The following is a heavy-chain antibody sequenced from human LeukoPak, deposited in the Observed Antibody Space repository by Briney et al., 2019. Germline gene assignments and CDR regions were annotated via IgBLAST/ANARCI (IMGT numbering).Heavy chain of an antibody. CDR2: IYYSGST. V-gene: IGHV4-59*01. Sequence: SETLSLTCTVSGGSINSYYWNWIRQPPGKGLEWIGYIYYSGSTNCNPSLKSRVTISLGTSKNQFSLKLTSVTAADTAVYYCARDQRFTYWGQGTLVTVSS. CDR1: GGSINSYY. D-gene: IGHD5-24*01. CDR3: ARDQRFTY. J-gene: IGHJ4*02.